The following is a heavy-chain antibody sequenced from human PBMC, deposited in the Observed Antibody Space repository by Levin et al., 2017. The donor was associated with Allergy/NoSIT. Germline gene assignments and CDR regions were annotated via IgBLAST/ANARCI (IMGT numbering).Heavy chain of an antibody. CDR2: IRSKANSYAT. Sequence: GESLKISCAASGFTFSGSAMHWVRQASGKGLEWVGRIRSKANSYATAYAASVKGRFTISRDDSKNTAYLQMNSLKTEDTAVYYCTLKYCSGGSCYSRDYWGQGTLVTVSS. D-gene: IGHD2-15*01. V-gene: IGHV3-73*01. CDR1: GFTFSGSA. J-gene: IGHJ4*02. CDR3: TLKYCSGGSCYSRDY.